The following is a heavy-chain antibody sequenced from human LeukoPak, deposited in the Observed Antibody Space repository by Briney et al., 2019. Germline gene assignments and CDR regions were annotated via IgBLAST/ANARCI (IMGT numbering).Heavy chain of an antibody. CDR1: GFTFSSYG. J-gene: IGHJ6*03. V-gene: IGHV3-30*18. CDR3: AKGLGPLVRGVVPRTYYMDV. D-gene: IGHD3-10*01. Sequence: GGSPRLSCVGSGFTFSSYGIHWVRQLPGKGPEWVAIISYDGSSEFYADSVKGRFKISRDNSKNTVNLQMNSLGVEDTAVYYCAKGLGPLVRGVVPRTYYMDVWGRGTTVTVSS. CDR2: ISYDGSSE.